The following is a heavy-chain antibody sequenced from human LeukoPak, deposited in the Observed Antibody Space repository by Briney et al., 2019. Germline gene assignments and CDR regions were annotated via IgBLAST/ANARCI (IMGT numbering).Heavy chain of an antibody. CDR1: GGSFSGYY. CDR2: INHSGST. J-gene: IGHJ6*02. CDR3: ARGPAPPRCSSTSCYGLYYYYGMDV. Sequence: SETLSLTCAVYGGSFSGYYWSWIRQPPGKGLEWIGEINHSGSTNYNPSLKSRVTISVDTSKNQFSLKLSSVTAADTAVYYCARGPAPPRCSSTSCYGLYYYYGMDVWGQGTTVTVSS. D-gene: IGHD2-2*01. V-gene: IGHV4-34*01.